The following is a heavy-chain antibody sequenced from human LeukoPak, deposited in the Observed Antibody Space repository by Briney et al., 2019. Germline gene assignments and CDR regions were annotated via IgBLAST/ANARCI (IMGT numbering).Heavy chain of an antibody. V-gene: IGHV3-23*01. CDR2: ISGSGGST. Sequence: GGSLRLSCAASGFTFRSYAMSWVRQAQGKGREWVSAISGSGGSTYYADSVKGRFTISRDNSKNTLYLQMNSLRAEDTAVYYCAKALHDAFDIWGQGTMVTVSS. J-gene: IGHJ3*02. CDR1: GFTFRSYA. CDR3: AKALHDAFDI.